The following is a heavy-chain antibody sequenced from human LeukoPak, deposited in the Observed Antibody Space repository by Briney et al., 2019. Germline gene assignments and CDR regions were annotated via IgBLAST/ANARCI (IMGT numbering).Heavy chain of an antibody. J-gene: IGHJ4*02. CDR2: IKQDGSEK. CDR1: GFTFSSYW. D-gene: IGHD1-26*01. V-gene: IGHV3-7*05. Sequence: QAGGSLRLSCAASGFTFSSYWMSWVRQAPGKGLEWVANIKQDGSEKYYVDSVKGRFTISRDNSKNTLYLQMNSLRAEDTAVYYCAKDLRSGSYYYSFDYWGQGTLVTASS. CDR3: AKDLRSGSYYYSFDY.